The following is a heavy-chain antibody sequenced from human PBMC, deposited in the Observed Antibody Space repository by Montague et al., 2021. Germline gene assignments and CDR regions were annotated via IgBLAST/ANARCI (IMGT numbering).Heavy chain of an antibody. V-gene: IGHV4-59*08. D-gene: IGHD3-10*01. CDR2: MFYGGAT. CDR3: AKQDYFVSGTSYKGFDP. J-gene: IGHJ5*02. CDR1: NGSIFHAH. Sequence: SETLSLTCTVSNGSIFHAHWSWVRQPPGKGLEWLGSMFYGGATSXNPSLKSRVTMSIDTSTNQFSLKLSFVTAADTAVYYCAKQDYFVSGTSYKGFDPWGQGILVTVSS.